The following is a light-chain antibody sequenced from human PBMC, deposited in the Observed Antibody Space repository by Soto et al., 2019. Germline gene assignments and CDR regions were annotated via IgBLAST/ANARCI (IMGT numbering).Light chain of an antibody. Sequence: EIVLTQSPATLSLSPGERATLSCRASQSVINYLAWYQQKPGQAPRLLIYDTSNRATGIPARFSGSGSGTDFTLIISSLEPEDFAVYYCQQYGRSPPYTFGQGTKLQIK. CDR3: QQYGRSPPYT. CDR1: QSVINY. CDR2: DTS. V-gene: IGKV3-11*01. J-gene: IGKJ2*01.